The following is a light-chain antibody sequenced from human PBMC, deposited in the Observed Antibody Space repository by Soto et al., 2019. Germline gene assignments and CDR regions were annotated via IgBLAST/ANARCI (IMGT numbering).Light chain of an antibody. CDR3: QQSYSTLLT. Sequence: DIQMTQSPSSLSASVGDRVTITCRASQSISSYLNWYQQKPGKAPKLLIYAASSLQSGVPSRFSGSGSGTDFTLTISSLQPEDVATYYWQQSYSTLLTFGGGTKVEIK. CDR2: AAS. CDR1: QSISSY. J-gene: IGKJ4*01. V-gene: IGKV1-39*01.